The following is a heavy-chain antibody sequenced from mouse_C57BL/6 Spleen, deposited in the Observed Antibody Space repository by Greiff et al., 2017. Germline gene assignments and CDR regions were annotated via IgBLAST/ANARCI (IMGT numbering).Heavy chain of an antibody. J-gene: IGHJ2*01. V-gene: IGHV14-1*01. D-gene: IGHD1-1*01. CDR3: SYYGSTLDY. CDR2: IDPEDGDT. CDR1: GFNIKDYY. Sequence: VHVKQSGAELVRPGASVKLSCTASGFNIKDYYMHWVKQRPEQGLEWIGRIDPEDGDTEYAPKFQGKATMTADTSSNTAYLQLSSLTSEDTAVYYCSYYGSTLDYWGQGTTLTVSS.